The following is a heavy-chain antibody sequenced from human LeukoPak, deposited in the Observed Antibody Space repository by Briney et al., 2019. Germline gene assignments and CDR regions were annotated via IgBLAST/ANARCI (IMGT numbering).Heavy chain of an antibody. V-gene: IGHV4-39*01. CDR3: ARQEDPMVAATKYVDY. Sequence: PSETLSLTCTVSGGSISSSSYYWGWIRQPPGKGLEWIGSIYYSGSTYYNPSLKSRVTISVDTSKNQFSLKLSSVTAADTAVYYCARQEDPMVAATKYVDYWGQGTLVTVSS. CDR1: GGSISSSSYY. J-gene: IGHJ4*02. D-gene: IGHD2-15*01. CDR2: IYYSGST.